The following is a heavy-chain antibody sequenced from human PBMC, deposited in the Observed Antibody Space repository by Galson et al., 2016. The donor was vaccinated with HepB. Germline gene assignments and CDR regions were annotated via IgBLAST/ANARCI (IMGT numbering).Heavy chain of an antibody. J-gene: IGHJ5*02. CDR3: ARDQRGSTGGYLWFGESMGTDNWFDP. Sequence: SVKVSCKASGYTFTSYAMHWVRQAPGQRLEWMGWINAGNGNTKYSQKFQGRVTITRDTSASTAYMELSSLRSEDTAVYYCARDQRGSTGGYLWFGESMGTDNWFDPWGQGTLFTVSS. D-gene: IGHD3-10*01. CDR1: GYTFTSYA. CDR2: INAGNGNT. V-gene: IGHV1-3*01.